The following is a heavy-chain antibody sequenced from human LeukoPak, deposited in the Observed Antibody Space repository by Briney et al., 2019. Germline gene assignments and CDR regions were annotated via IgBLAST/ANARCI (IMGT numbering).Heavy chain of an antibody. CDR3: ARQGAAAGIDY. CDR2: IYPGDSDT. D-gene: IGHD6-13*01. Sequence: GEALKISCKGSGYNFTSYWIGWVRQMPGEGLEGMGIIYPGDSDTRYSPSFQGPVTLLPDKYISTAYLQWSSLKASDTAMYYCARQGAAAGIDYWGQGTLVTVSS. CDR1: GYNFTSYW. V-gene: IGHV5-51*01. J-gene: IGHJ4*02.